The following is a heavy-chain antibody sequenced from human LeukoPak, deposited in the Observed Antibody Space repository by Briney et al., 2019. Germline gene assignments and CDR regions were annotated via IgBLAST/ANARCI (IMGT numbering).Heavy chain of an antibody. CDR1: GGSISNYY. D-gene: IGHD4-23*01. J-gene: IGHJ6*02. V-gene: IGHV4-59*01. Sequence: PSETLSLTCTVSGGSISNYYWSWIRQPPGKGLEWIGYIYYSGSTNYNPSLKSRVTISVDTSKNQFSLKLSSVTAADTAVYYCAREVVTPHYYYGMDVWGQGTTVIVSS. CDR2: IYYSGST. CDR3: AREVVTPHYYYGMDV.